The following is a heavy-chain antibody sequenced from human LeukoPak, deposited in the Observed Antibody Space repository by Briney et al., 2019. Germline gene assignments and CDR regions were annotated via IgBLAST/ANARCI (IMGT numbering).Heavy chain of an antibody. CDR2: IYYSGST. CDR1: GGSISSYY. D-gene: IGHD1-1*01. CDR3: ARFAAGWNEYYFDF. V-gene: IGHV4-59*08. J-gene: IGHJ4*02. Sequence: SETLSLTCIVSGGSISSYYWTWIRQPPGKGLEWIGYIYYSGSTNYNPSLKSRVTMSVDTSKNQFSLKLSSVTAADTAVYYCARFAAGWNEYYFDFWGQGTLVTVSS.